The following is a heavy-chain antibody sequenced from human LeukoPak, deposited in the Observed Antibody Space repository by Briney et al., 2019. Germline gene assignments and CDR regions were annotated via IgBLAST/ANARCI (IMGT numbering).Heavy chain of an antibody. V-gene: IGHV3-30*03. D-gene: IGHD1-1*01. Sequence: QSGGSLRLSCAASGFTFSSYGMHWVRQAPGKGLEWVAVISYDGSNKYYADSVKGRFTISRDNSKNTLYLQMNSLRAEDTAVYYCALLVGVERDAFDIWGQGTVVTVSS. CDR2: ISYDGSNK. J-gene: IGHJ3*02. CDR3: ALLVGVERDAFDI. CDR1: GFTFSSYG.